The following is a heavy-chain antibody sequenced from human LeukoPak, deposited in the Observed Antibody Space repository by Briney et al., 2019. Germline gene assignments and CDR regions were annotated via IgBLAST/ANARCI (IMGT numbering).Heavy chain of an antibody. Sequence: GASVKVSCKASGYAFTSYGISWVRQAPGQGLEWMGWISAYDGNTNYAQKLQGRVTMTTDTSTSTAYMELRSLRSDDTAVYYCARAYGDYRTGWFDPWGQGTLVTVSS. CDR1: GYAFTSYG. J-gene: IGHJ5*02. D-gene: IGHD4-17*01. CDR3: ARAYGDYRTGWFDP. CDR2: ISAYDGNT. V-gene: IGHV1-18*01.